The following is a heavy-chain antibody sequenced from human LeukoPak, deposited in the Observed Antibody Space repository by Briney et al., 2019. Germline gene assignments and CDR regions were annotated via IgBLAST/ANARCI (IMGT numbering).Heavy chain of an antibody. CDR3: ARGYCSSTSCLYIFDY. D-gene: IGHD2-2*01. Sequence: ASVTVSCKASGYTLTSYDINWVRQATGQGLEWMGWMNPNSGNTGYAQKFQGRVTMTRNTSISTAYMELSSLRSEDTAVYYCARGYCSSTSCLYIFDYWGQGTLVTVSS. V-gene: IGHV1-8*01. CDR1: GYTLTSYD. J-gene: IGHJ4*02. CDR2: MNPNSGNT.